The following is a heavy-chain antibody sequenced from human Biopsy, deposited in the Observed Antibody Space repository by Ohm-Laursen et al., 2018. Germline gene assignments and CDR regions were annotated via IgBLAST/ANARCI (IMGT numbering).Heavy chain of an antibody. CDR3: VRGVDYYDPYHYYALDV. CDR2: INHSGRT. J-gene: IGHJ6*02. Sequence: TLSLPCAVYGESFNGYYWSWIRQTPGKGLAWIGEINHSGRTNYNPSLKSRVTISVDTSKNQFSLKVRFMTAEDTAVYYCVRGVDYYDPYHYYALDVWGQGTTVTVSS. D-gene: IGHD3-22*01. CDR1: GESFNGYY. V-gene: IGHV4-34*01.